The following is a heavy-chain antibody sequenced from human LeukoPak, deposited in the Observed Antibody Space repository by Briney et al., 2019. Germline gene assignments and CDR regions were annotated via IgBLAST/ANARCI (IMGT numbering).Heavy chain of an antibody. J-gene: IGHJ4*02. CDR3: AKGGIPGTHYFDY. Sequence: GGSLRLSCAASGFTFSSYAMTWVRQAPGKGLEWVSTVTSGGTITYCADSVKGRFTISRDNSKNTLYLQMNSLRAEDTALYYCAKGGIPGTHYFDYWGQGTLVTVSS. CDR1: GFTFSSYA. V-gene: IGHV3-23*01. D-gene: IGHD1-26*01. CDR2: VTSGGTIT.